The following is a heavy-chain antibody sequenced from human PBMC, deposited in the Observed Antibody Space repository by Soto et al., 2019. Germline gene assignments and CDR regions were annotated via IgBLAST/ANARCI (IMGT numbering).Heavy chain of an antibody. CDR1: GGSISSGGYY. CDR3: AREGNDSAWHGCDY. V-gene: IGHV4-31*03. J-gene: IGHJ4*02. CDR2: IYYSGST. D-gene: IGHD6-19*01. Sequence: PSETLSLTCTVSGGSISSGGYYWSWIRQHPGKGLEWIGYIYYSGSTDYSPSLKSRVTMSVDTSKNQFSLKLSSVTAADTAVYYCAREGNDSAWHGCDYWGQGTLVTVYS.